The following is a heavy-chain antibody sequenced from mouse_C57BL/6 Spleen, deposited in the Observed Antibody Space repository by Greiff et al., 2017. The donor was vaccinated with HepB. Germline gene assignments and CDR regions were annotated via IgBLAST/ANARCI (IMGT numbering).Heavy chain of an antibody. CDR3: AKGNYQYYAMDY. D-gene: IGHD2-1*01. V-gene: IGHV5-17*01. CDR1: GFTFSDYG. CDR2: ISSGSSTI. Sequence: EVQGVESGGGLVKPGGSLKLSCAASGFTFSDYGMHWVRQAPEKGLEWVAYISSGSSTIYYADKVKGRFTISRDNAKNTLFLQITSLRSEDTAMYYCAKGNYQYYAMDYWGQGTSVTVSS. J-gene: IGHJ4*01.